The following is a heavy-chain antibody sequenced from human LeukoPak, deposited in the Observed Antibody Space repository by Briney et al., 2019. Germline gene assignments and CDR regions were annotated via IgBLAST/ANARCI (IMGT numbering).Heavy chain of an antibody. J-gene: IGHJ3*02. CDR3: AKVQRSEVVRAAFHI. V-gene: IGHV3-23*01. Sequence: GGFLRLSCAASGFTFSNYAMNWVRQAPGKGLEWVSAISGSGGGTYYTDSVKGRFTISRDNSQDTLYLQMNSLRAEDTALYYCAKVQRSEVVRAAFHIWGQGTMVTVSS. D-gene: IGHD2-2*01. CDR1: GFTFSNYA. CDR2: ISGSGGGT.